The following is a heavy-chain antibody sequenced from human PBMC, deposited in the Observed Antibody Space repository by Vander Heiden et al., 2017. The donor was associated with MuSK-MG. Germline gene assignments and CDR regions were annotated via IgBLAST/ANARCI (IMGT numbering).Heavy chain of an antibody. J-gene: IGHJ3*02. CDR3: ARQGYSEKYAFDI. D-gene: IGHD4-4*01. Sequence: EVQLVQSGAEVKKPGESLQISCKGSGYIFTSYWIVWVRQMPGKGLEWMGIIYPGDSDTRYSPSFQGQVTISADKSISTAYLQWSSLKASDTAMYYCARQGYSEKYAFDIWGQGTMVTVSS. V-gene: IGHV5-51*01. CDR1: GYIFTSYW. CDR2: IYPGDSDT.